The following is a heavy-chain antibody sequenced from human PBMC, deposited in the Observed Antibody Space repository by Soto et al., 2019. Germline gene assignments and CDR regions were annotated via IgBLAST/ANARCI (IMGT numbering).Heavy chain of an antibody. J-gene: IGHJ4*02. CDR3: ARGPSGDKVDS. CDR2: NYNSGST. V-gene: IGHV4-30-4*01. Sequence: QVQLQESGPGVVEPSQTLSLTCTVSGGSINNNGYFWSWIRQPPGSGLEWIGHNYNSGSTYSNPSLKSRVTISVDTSKNQCSLKLSSVTAADTAVYYCARGPSGDKVDSWGQGTLVTVSS. D-gene: IGHD1-26*01. CDR1: GGSINNNGYF.